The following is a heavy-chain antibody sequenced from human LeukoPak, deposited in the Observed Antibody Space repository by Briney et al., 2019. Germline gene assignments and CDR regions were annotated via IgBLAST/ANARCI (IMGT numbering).Heavy chain of an antibody. D-gene: IGHD3-22*01. CDR1: GGTFSSYA. J-gene: IGHJ4*02. CDR2: IIPIFGTA. Sequence: SVKVSCKASGGTFSSYAISWVRQAPGQGLEWMGRIIPIFGTANYAQKFQGRVTITTDESTSTAYMELSSLRSEDTAAYYCATGDYYDSSGYYPNFTFDYWGQGTLVTVSS. V-gene: IGHV1-69*05. CDR3: ATGDYYDSSGYYPNFTFDY.